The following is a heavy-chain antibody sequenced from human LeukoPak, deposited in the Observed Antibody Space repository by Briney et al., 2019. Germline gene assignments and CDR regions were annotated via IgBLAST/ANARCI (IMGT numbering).Heavy chain of an antibody. CDR2: IYYSGST. CDR1: GGSISSYY. D-gene: IGHD6-19*01. CDR3: ARVGADRSGWNGLDY. V-gene: IGHV4-59*01. J-gene: IGHJ4*02. Sequence: PSETLSLTCTVSGGSISSYYWSWIRQPPGKGLEWVGYIYYSGSTNYNPSLKSRVTISVDTSKNQLSLKLSSVTAADTAVYYCARVGADRSGWNGLDYWGQGTLVTVSS.